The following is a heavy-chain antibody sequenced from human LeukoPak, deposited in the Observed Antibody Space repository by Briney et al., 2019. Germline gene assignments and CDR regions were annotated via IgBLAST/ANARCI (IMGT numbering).Heavy chain of an antibody. CDR1: GFTFSSYA. J-gene: IGHJ4*02. CDR2: ISGSGDTT. CDR3: AKSRGESRGASNY. Sequence: GGSLRLSCAASGFTFSSYAMSWVRQAPGKGLEWVSFISGSGDTTYYADSVKGRFTISRDNSKNTLYLQMNSLRAEDTAVYYCAKSRGESRGASNYRGQGTLVTVSS. D-gene: IGHD1-26*01. V-gene: IGHV3-23*01.